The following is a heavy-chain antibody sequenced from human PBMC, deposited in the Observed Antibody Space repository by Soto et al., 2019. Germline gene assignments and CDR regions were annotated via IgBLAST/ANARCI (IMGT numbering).Heavy chain of an antibody. V-gene: IGHV4-59*11. Sequence: ETFSLTWNVSGLFLHDHGWAWFRQPPGQGLELVAYISDTGRTDYNPFLKSRLSISVDTSRNQFSLEVRSLTSADTVIYYSARVAYSSGHFEYWGLGTLVTVS. CDR1: GLFLHDHG. D-gene: IGHD6-19*01. J-gene: IGHJ4*02. CDR3: ARVAYSSGHFEY. CDR2: ISDTGRT.